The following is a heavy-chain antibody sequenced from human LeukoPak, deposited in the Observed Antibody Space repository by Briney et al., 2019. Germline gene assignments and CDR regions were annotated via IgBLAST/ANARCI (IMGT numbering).Heavy chain of an antibody. CDR2: IYHSGST. CDR3: ARMVRGVITKGGGYFDY. Sequence: SQTLSLTCAVSGGSISSGGYSWSWIRQPPGKGLEWIGYIYHSGSTYYNPSLKSRVTISVDRSKNQFSLKLSSVTAADTALYYCARMVRGVITKGGGYFDYWGQGTLVTVSS. CDR1: GGSISSGGYS. V-gene: IGHV4-30-2*01. D-gene: IGHD3-10*01. J-gene: IGHJ4*02.